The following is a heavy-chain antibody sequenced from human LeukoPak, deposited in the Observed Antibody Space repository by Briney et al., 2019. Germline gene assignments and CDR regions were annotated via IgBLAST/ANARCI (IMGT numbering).Heavy chain of an antibody. D-gene: IGHD4-23*01. V-gene: IGHV1-2*02. CDR1: GYTFTGYY. J-gene: IGHJ4*02. CDR2: INPNSGGT. CDR3: ARSSRELRGYAPWELMPPFDY. Sequence: ASVKVSCKASGYTFTGYYMHWVRQAPGQGLEWMGWINPNSGGTNYAQKFQGRVTMTRDTSISTAYMELSRLRSDDTAVYYCARSSRELRGYAPWELMPPFDYWGQGTLVTVSS.